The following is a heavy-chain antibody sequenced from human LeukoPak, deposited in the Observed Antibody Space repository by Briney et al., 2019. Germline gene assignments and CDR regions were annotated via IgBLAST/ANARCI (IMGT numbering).Heavy chain of an antibody. D-gene: IGHD3-22*01. CDR2: IYYSGST. J-gene: IGHJ5*02. V-gene: IGHV4-59*01. CDR3: ARGGYYYDSSGYYSWFDP. Sequence: SETLSLTCTVSGGSISSYYWSWIRQPPGKGLEWIGYIYYSGSTNYNPSLKSRVTISVDTSKNQFSLKLSSVTAADTAVYYCARGGYYYDSSGYYSWFDPWGQGTLVTVSS. CDR1: GGSISSYY.